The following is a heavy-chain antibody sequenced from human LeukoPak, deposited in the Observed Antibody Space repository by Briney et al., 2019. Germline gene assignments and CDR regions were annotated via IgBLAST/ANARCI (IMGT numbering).Heavy chain of an antibody. CDR1: GGTFSSYA. Sequence: SVKVSCKASGGTFSSYAISWVRQAPGQGLEWMGGIIPIFGTANYAQKFQGRVAITADESTSTAYMELSSLRSEDTAVYYCARDQQGVPTDIVATIHCYYGMDVWGKGTTVTVSS. CDR2: IIPIFGTA. J-gene: IGHJ6*04. CDR3: ARDQQGVPTDIVATIHCYYGMDV. V-gene: IGHV1-69*13. D-gene: IGHD5-12*01.